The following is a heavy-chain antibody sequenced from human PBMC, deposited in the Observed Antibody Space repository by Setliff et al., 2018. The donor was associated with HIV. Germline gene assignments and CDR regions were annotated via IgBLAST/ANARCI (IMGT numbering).Heavy chain of an antibody. CDR3: ALGETDAFDI. J-gene: IGHJ3*02. CDR2: TPSDGSHK. V-gene: IGHV3-30*02. D-gene: IGHD3-16*01. Sequence: GGSLRLSCEGSGFTFSDWTMHWVRQAPGKGLEWVTFTPSDGSHKYYADSVKGRFTISRDNSKHTLYLQMNSLRAEDTAVYYCALGETDAFDIWGQGTMVTVSS. CDR1: GFTFSDWT.